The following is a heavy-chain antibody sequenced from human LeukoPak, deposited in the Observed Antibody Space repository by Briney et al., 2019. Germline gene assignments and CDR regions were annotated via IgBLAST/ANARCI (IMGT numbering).Heavy chain of an antibody. V-gene: IGHV6-1*01. J-gene: IGHJ6*03. CDR1: GDSVSSNSAG. D-gene: IGHD1-14*01. CDR2: TYYRSKWYN. Sequence: SQTPSLTSAISGDSVSSNSAGWNWIRQSPSRGLEWLGRTYYRSKWYNDYAVSVKSRITINPDTSKNQFSLQLNSVTPEDTAVYYCARGDCGDPHGGTICGVAYYMDVWGKGTTVTVSS. CDR3: ARGDCGDPHGGTICGVAYYMDV.